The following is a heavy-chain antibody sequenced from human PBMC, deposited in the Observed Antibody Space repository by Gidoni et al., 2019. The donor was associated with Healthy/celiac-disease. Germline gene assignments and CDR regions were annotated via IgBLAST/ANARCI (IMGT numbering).Heavy chain of an antibody. CDR1: GFTFSSYA. Sequence: EVQLLESGGGLVQPGGSLRLSCAASGFTFSSYAMSWVRQAPGKGLEWVSAISGSGGSTYYADSVKGRFTISRDNSKNTLYLQMNSLRAEDTAVYYCAKDAWGSSGYYPYYFDYWGQGTLVTVSS. D-gene: IGHD3-22*01. CDR3: AKDAWGSSGYYPYYFDY. J-gene: IGHJ4*02. V-gene: IGHV3-23*01. CDR2: ISGSGGST.